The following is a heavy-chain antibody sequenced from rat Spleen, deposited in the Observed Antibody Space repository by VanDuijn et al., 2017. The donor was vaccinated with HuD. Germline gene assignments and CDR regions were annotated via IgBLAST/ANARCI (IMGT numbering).Heavy chain of an antibody. Sequence: EVQLAETGGGLVQPGRSLKLSCVASGFTFSRYWMYWVRQAPKKGLEWVATISYDGSSTYYRDSMKGRFTISRDNAKSTLDLQMDSLRSEDTATYYCATCGDYGYTYDVRDAWGQGASVTVSS. V-gene: IGHV5-7*01. D-gene: IGHD1-9*01. CDR2: ISYDGSST. CDR1: GFTFSRYW. CDR3: ATCGDYGYTYDVRDA. J-gene: IGHJ4*01.